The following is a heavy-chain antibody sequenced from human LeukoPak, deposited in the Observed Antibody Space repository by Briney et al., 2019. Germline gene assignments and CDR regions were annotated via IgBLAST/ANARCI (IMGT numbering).Heavy chain of an antibody. V-gene: IGHV1-69*04. J-gene: IGHJ4*02. CDR2: IIPILGIA. CDR3: ARDSGGTGGYFDY. CDR1: GGTFSSYA. Sequence: SVKVSCKASGGTFSSYAISWVRQAPGQGLEWMGRIIPILGIANYAQKFQGRVTITADKSTSAAYMELSSLRSEDTAVYYCARDSGGTGGYFDYWGQGTLVTVSS. D-gene: IGHD4-23*01.